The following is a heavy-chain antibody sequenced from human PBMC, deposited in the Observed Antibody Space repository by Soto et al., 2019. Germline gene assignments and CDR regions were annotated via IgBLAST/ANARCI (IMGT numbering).Heavy chain of an antibody. Sequence: QVQLVQSGAEVKKPGSSVKVSCKASGGTFSSYTISWVRQAPGQGLEWMGRIIPILGIANYAQKFQGRVTITADKSTSTAYMELSSLRSGDTAVYYCARADRNAVTSVDYWGQGTLVTVSS. V-gene: IGHV1-69*02. J-gene: IGHJ4*02. CDR2: IIPILGIA. CDR1: GGTFSSYT. CDR3: ARADRNAVTSVDY. D-gene: IGHD4-17*01.